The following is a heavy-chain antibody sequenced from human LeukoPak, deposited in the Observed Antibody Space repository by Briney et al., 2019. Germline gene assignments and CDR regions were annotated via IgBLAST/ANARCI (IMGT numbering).Heavy chain of an antibody. CDR1: GFTFSSYA. CDR3: ARGHSSGWYFDY. Sequence: GGSLRLSCAASGFTFSSYAMSWVRQAPGKGLEWVAVIWYDGSNKYYADSVKGRFTISRDNSKNTLYLQMNSLRAEDTAVYYCARGHSSGWYFDYWGQGTLVTVSS. CDR2: IWYDGSNK. J-gene: IGHJ4*02. D-gene: IGHD6-19*01. V-gene: IGHV3-33*08.